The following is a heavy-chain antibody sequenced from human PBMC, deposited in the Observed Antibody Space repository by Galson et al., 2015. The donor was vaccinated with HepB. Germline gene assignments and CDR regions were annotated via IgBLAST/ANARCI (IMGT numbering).Heavy chain of an antibody. Sequence: QVQLQESGPGLVKPSETLSLTCTVSGGSISSYYWSWIRQPPGKGLEWIGYIYYSVSTNYNPSLKSRVSISVDTSKNQLSLKLSSVTAADTAVYYCARTSRVDSGDFDCWGPGTLVTVSS. CDR2: IYYSVST. J-gene: IGHJ4*02. D-gene: IGHD3-10*01. CDR1: GGSISSYY. V-gene: IGHV4-59*01. CDR3: ARTSRVDSGDFDC.